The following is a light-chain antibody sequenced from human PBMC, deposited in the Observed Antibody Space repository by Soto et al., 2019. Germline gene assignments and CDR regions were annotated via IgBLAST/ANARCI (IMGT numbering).Light chain of an antibody. CDR3: SSYTSSRLYV. J-gene: IGLJ1*01. Sequence: QSALTQPASVSGSPGQSITISCTGTSSDIGGHHFVSWYQQQSGKAPKLVIYEVTDRPSGVSDRFSGSKSGNTASLTISGLQPEDEADYYCSSYTSSRLYVFGTGNKVTVL. CDR1: SSDIGGHHF. CDR2: EVT. V-gene: IGLV2-14*01.